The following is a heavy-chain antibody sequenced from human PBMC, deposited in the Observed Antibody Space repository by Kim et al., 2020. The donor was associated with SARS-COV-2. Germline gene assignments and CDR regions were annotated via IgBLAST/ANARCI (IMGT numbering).Heavy chain of an antibody. V-gene: IGHV3-23*01. D-gene: IGHD3-22*01. J-gene: IGHJ4*02. Sequence: YADAVKGRLTVSRDNAKNKLYLQRDNLRVEDTALYYCAKDHESSGWPTFDYWGQGTQVTVSS. CDR3: AKDHESSGWPTFDY.